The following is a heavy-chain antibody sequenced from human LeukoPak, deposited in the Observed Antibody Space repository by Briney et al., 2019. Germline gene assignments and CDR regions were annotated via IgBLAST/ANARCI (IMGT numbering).Heavy chain of an antibody. D-gene: IGHD3-9*01. V-gene: IGHV1-46*01. CDR2: INPSGGST. Sequence: ASVKVSSKASGYTFTSYYMHCVRQAPGQGLEWMGIINPSGGSTSYAQKFQGRVTMTRDTSTSTVYMELSSLRSEDTAVYYCARDAQASYYDILTGVYGMDVWGKGTTVTVSS. CDR1: GYTFTSYY. J-gene: IGHJ6*04. CDR3: ARDAQASYYDILTGVYGMDV.